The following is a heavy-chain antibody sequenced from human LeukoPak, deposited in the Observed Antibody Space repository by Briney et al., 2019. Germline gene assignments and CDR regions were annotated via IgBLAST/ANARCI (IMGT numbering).Heavy chain of an antibody. CDR1: GFTFSSYA. D-gene: IGHD3-22*01. CDR3: AKQSDYYDSSGYVDY. Sequence: PGGSLRLSCAASGFTFSSYAMSWVRQAPGKGLEWVSAISGSGGSTHYADSVKGRFTISRDNSKSTLYLQMNSLRAEDTAVYYCAKQSDYYDSSGYVDYWGQGTLVTASS. V-gene: IGHV3-23*01. J-gene: IGHJ4*02. CDR2: ISGSGGST.